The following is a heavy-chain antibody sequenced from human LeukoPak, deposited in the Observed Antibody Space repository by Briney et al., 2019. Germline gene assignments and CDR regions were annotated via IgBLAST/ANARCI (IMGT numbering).Heavy chain of an antibody. Sequence: GGSLRLSCAASGFTFSNYAIDWLRQAPGKGLEWVSYISSSGYTIYYADSVKGRFTISRDNAKNSLNLQMNSLRAEDTAVYYCARVHGDYGGAFDIWGQGTMVTVSS. CDR3: ARVHGDYGGAFDI. CDR1: GFTFSNYA. V-gene: IGHV3-48*03. CDR2: ISSSGYTI. J-gene: IGHJ3*02. D-gene: IGHD4-17*01.